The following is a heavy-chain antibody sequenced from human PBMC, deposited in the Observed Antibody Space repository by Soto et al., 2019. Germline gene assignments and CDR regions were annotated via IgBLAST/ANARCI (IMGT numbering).Heavy chain of an antibody. CDR3: ARVGDQYYYDSSGYYPERYYYYGMDV. CDR2: IYYSGST. Sequence: PSETLSLTCTVSDGSISSYYWSWIRQPPGKGLEWIGYIYYSGSTNYNPSLKSRVTISVDTSKNQFSLKLSSVTAADTAVYYCARVGDQYYYDSSGYYPERYYYYGMDVWGQGTTVTVSS. J-gene: IGHJ6*02. D-gene: IGHD3-22*01. V-gene: IGHV4-59*01. CDR1: DGSISSYY.